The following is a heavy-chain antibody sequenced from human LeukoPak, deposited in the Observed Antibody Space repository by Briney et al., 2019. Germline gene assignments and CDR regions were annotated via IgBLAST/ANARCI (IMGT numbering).Heavy chain of an antibody. CDR3: ATTGSSPPGAFDY. CDR1: GYTLTELS. D-gene: IGHD3-10*01. Sequence: VASVKVSCKVSGYTLTELSMHWVRQAPGKGLEWMGGFDPEDGETIYAQKFQGRVTMTEDTSTDTAYMELSSLRSEDTAVYYCATTGSSPPGAFDYWGQGTLVTVSS. CDR2: FDPEDGET. V-gene: IGHV1-24*01. J-gene: IGHJ4*02.